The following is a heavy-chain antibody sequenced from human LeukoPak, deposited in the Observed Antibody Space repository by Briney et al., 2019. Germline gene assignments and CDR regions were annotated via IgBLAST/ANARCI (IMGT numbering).Heavy chain of an antibody. CDR1: GFTFSSYS. V-gene: IGHV3-48*01. CDR3: ASKGGGGYYMYV. CDR2: ISSSSSTI. J-gene: IGHJ6*03. Sequence: GGSLRLSCAASGFTFSSYSMNWVRQAPGKGLEWVSYISSSSSTIYYADSVKGRFTISRDNANNSLYLQINSLRAEDRAVYYSASKGGGGYYMYVWGKGTTVTVSS. D-gene: IGHD3-16*01.